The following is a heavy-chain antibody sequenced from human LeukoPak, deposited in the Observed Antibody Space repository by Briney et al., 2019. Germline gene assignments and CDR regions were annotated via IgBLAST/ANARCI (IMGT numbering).Heavy chain of an antibody. V-gene: IGHV4-31*03. CDR3: ASFYGSGYWSWDYFDY. CDR2: IYYSGST. Sequence: SETLSLTCTVSGGSIRSSYYYWSWIRQHPGKGLEWIGYIYYSGSTYYNPSLKSRVTISVDTSKNQFSLKLSSVTAADTAVYYCASFYGSGYWSWDYFDYWGQGTLVTVSS. CDR1: GGSIRSSYYY. J-gene: IGHJ4*02. D-gene: IGHD3-22*01.